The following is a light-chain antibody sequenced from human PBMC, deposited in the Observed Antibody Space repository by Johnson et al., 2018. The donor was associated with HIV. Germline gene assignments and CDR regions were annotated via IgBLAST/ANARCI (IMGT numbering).Light chain of an antibody. Sequence: QPVLTQPPSVSAAPGQKVTISCSGSSSNIGKNYVSWYQQLPGTAPKLLIYDNNTRPSGIPDRFSGSKSGTSATLGITGLQTGDEADYYCGTWDSSLRVGFFGTGTKVTVL. J-gene: IGLJ1*01. CDR2: DNN. CDR3: GTWDSSLRVGF. CDR1: SSNIGKNY. V-gene: IGLV1-51*01.